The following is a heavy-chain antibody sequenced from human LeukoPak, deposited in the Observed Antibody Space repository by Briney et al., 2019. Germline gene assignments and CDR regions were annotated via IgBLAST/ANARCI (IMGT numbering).Heavy chain of an antibody. CDR2: IYDSGST. D-gene: IGHD3-22*01. Sequence: SETLSLTCTVSGGSIRSGYYYWGWIRQPPGKGLEWIGSIYDSGSTYYNPSLKSRVTISVDTSKNQFSLKLNSVTAADTAVYYCARDLSPNYYYDSNGWFDPWGQGTLVTVSS. CDR1: GGSIRSGYYY. CDR3: ARDLSPNYYYDSNGWFDP. J-gene: IGHJ5*02. V-gene: IGHV4-39*02.